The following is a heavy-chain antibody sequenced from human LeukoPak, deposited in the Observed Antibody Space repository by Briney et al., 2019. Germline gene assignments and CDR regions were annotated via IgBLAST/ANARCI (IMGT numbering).Heavy chain of an antibody. J-gene: IGHJ4*02. CDR2: IWYGGSNK. Sequence: GRSLRLSCAASGFTFSSYGTHWVRQAPGKGLEWVAVIWYGGSNKYYADSVKGRFTISRDNSKNTLYLQMNSLRAEDTAVYYCAKDYREQWLVPFDYWGQGTLVTVSS. CDR1: GFTFSSYG. D-gene: IGHD6-19*01. CDR3: AKDYREQWLVPFDY. V-gene: IGHV3-30*18.